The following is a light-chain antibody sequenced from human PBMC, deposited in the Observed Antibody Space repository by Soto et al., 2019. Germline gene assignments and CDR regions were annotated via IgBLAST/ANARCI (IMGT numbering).Light chain of an antibody. V-gene: IGKV1-5*01. J-gene: IGKJ1*01. CDR3: QQYNSYSPWT. CDR1: QSISSW. Sequence: DIQMTQSPSTLSASVGDRVTITCRASQSISSWLAWYQQKPGKAPKLLIYDASSLESGVPSRFSGSGSGTEFTLTISSLQPDDFANYYCQQYNSYSPWTFGQGTKVDI. CDR2: DAS.